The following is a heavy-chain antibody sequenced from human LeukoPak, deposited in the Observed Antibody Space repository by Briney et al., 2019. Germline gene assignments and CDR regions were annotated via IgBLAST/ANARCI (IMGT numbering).Heavy chain of an antibody. CDR2: IYTSGSN. CDR3: ARERPDIVVVPAATDYYYYMDV. CDR1: GGSISSYY. Sequence: SETLSLTCTVSGGSISSYYWSWIRQPAGKGLEWIGRIYTSGSNNYNPSLKSRVTMSVDTSKNQFSLKLSSVTAADTAVYYCARERPDIVVVPAATDYYYYMDVWGKGTTVTVSS. D-gene: IGHD2-2*01. J-gene: IGHJ6*03. V-gene: IGHV4-4*07.